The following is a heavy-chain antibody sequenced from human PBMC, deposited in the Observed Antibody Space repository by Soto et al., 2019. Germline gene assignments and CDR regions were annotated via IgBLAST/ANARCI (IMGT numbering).Heavy chain of an antibody. J-gene: IGHJ4*02. D-gene: IGHD3-10*01. CDR1: GGTFSGYF. Sequence: SETLSLTCAVYGGTFSGYFWAWVRQPPGKGLEWIGEIEHNGNNNVNPSLKSRVTMSVDTSKNQISLTLTSVTAADTAMYYCARDFRYFPYWGQGTLVTVSS. CDR2: IEHNGNN. CDR3: ARDFRYFPY. V-gene: IGHV4-34*01.